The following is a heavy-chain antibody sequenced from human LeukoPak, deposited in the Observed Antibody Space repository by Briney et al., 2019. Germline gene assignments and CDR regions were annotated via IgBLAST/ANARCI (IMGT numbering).Heavy chain of an antibody. D-gene: IGHD4-23*01. CDR1: GYTFTSYG. V-gene: IGHV1-18*01. Sequence: ASVKVSCTASGYTFTSYGISWVRQAPGQGLEWMGWISAYNGNTNYAQKLQGRVTMTTDTSTSTAYMELRSLRSDDTAVYYCARAEDGGNSVGFGYWGQGTLVTVSS. CDR3: ARAEDGGNSVGFGY. CDR2: ISAYNGNT. J-gene: IGHJ4*02.